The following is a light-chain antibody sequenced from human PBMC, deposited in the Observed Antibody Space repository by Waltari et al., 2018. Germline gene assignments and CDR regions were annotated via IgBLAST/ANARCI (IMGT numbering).Light chain of an antibody. J-gene: IGLJ3*02. CDR1: SGNILSNH. CDR2: EDK. Sequence: NFVLTPPHSVSGSPGKTVTISCTRRSGNILSNHVQWYQQRPGSAPTNVIYEDKRRPSGVPDRISGSIDRSSNSASLTISGLKSEDEADYYCQSYGSSNQKVFGGGTKLTVL. CDR3: QSYGSSNQKV. V-gene: IGLV6-57*04.